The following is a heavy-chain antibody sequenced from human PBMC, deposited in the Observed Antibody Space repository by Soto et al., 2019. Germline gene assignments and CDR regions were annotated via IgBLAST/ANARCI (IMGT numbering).Heavy chain of an antibody. D-gene: IGHD5-18*01. CDR1: GFTFSSYW. V-gene: IGHV3-7*01. CDR3: AREGYRKYNYYGMDV. CDR2: IKQDGREK. Sequence: EVQLVESGGGLVQPGGSLRLSCAASGFTFSSYWMSWVRQAPGKGLEWVANIKQDGREKYYVDSVKGRFTISRDNAKNSLYLQMNSLRAEDTAVYYCAREGYRKYNYYGMDVWGQGTTVTVSS. J-gene: IGHJ6*02.